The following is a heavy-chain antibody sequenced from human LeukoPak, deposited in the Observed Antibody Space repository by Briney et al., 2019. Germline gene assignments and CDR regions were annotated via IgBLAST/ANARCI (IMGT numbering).Heavy chain of an antibody. Sequence: GASVKVSCKASGYTFTSYDINWVRQATGQGLEWMGWMNPNSGNTGYAQKFQGRVTITRNTSISTAYMELSSLRSEDTAVYYCARAGGSSYYYYYYMDVWGKGTTVTVSS. CDR1: GYTFTSYD. J-gene: IGHJ6*03. CDR3: ARAGGSSYYYYYYMDV. D-gene: IGHD1-26*01. V-gene: IGHV1-8*03. CDR2: MNPNSGNT.